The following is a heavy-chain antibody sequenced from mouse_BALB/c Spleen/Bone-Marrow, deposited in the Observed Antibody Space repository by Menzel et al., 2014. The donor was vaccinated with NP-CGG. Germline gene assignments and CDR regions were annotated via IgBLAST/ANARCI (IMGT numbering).Heavy chain of an antibody. D-gene: IGHD1-1*01. J-gene: IGHJ2*01. CDR2: ILPGGGST. CDR3: ARNYGFDY. Sequence: QVQLQQSGAELMKPGASVKISCKATGYTFSSYWIEWVKQRPGHGLEWIGEILPGGGSTNYNEKFKGKATFTADTSSNTAYMQLSSLTSEDSAAYYCARNYGFDYWGQGTTLTISS. V-gene: IGHV1-9*01. CDR1: GYTFSSYW.